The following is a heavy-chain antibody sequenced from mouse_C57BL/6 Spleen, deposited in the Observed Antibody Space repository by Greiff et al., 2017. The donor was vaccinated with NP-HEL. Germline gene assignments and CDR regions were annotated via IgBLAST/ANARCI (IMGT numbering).Heavy chain of an antibody. V-gene: IGHV1-82*01. Sequence: QVQLQQSGPELVKPGASVKISCKASGYAFSSSWMNWVKQRPGQGLEWIGRIYPGDGDTNYNGKFKGKATLTADKSSSTAYMQLSSLTSEDSAVYFCAREGYDYDGYFDVWGTGTTVTVSS. CDR3: AREGYDYDGYFDV. CDR2: IYPGDGDT. J-gene: IGHJ1*03. CDR1: GYAFSSSW. D-gene: IGHD2-4*01.